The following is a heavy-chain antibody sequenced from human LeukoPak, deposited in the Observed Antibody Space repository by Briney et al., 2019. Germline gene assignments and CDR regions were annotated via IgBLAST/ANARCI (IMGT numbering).Heavy chain of an antibody. J-gene: IGHJ4*02. Sequence: GGSLRLSCAASGFTFSSYAMSWVRQAPGEGLEWVSAISGSGGSTYYADSVKGRFTISRDNSKNTLYLQMNSLRAEDTAVYYCAREWASYDRSGYYPFDHWGQGTLVTVSS. CDR1: GFTFSSYA. D-gene: IGHD3-22*01. V-gene: IGHV3-23*01. CDR3: AREWASYDRSGYYPFDH. CDR2: ISGSGGST.